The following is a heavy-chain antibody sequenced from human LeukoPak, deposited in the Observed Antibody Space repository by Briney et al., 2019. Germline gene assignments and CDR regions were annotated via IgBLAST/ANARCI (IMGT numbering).Heavy chain of an antibody. CDR2: ISGSAGST. D-gene: IGHD3-10*01. Sequence: GGSLRLSCAASGFTFSSHAMSWVRQAPGKGLEWVSGISGSAGSTVYADSVKSRLTISRDNSKNTLNLQMNSLRAEDTAVYYCAKDLLSGSGSFSWGVFDYWGKGTLVTVSA. CDR3: AKDLLSGSGSFSWGVFDY. J-gene: IGHJ4*02. CDR1: GFTFSSHA. V-gene: IGHV3-23*01.